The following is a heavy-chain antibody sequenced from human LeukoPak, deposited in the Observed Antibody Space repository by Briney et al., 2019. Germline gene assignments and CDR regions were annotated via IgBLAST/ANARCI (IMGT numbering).Heavy chain of an antibody. Sequence: PSETLSLTCTVSGGSITDTTYYWGWIRQPPGQGLEWIGNFYYSGSTYYNPSLKSRVTISVDTSKSQFSLRLYSVTAADTALYYCARGSGTGGGHDYWGQGTLVTVSS. D-gene: IGHD3-10*01. CDR2: FYYSGST. J-gene: IGHJ4*02. CDR1: GGSITDTTYY. CDR3: ARGSGTGGGHDY. V-gene: IGHV4-39*01.